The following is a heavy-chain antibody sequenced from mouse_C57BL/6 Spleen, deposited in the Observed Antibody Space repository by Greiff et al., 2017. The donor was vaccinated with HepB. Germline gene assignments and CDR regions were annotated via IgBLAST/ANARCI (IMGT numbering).Heavy chain of an antibody. CDR1: GYAFSSSW. J-gene: IGHJ2*01. Sequence: VQLQESGPELVKPGASVKISCKASGYAFSSSWMNWVKQRPGKGLEWIGRIYPGDGDTNYNGKFKGKATLTADKSSSTAYMQLSSLTSEDSAVYFCARDDYDRDFDYWGQGTTLTVSS. CDR2: IYPGDGDT. D-gene: IGHD2-4*01. CDR3: ARDDYDRDFDY. V-gene: IGHV1-82*01.